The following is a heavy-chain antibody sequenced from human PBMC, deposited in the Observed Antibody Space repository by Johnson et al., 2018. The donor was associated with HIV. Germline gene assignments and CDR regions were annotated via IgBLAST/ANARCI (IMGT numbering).Heavy chain of an antibody. D-gene: IGHD3-16*01. CDR1: GFTFSS. Sequence: QVQLVESGGGVVQPGRSLRLSCAASGFTFSSMHWDRQAPGKGLEWVAVISHDGSNKYYADSVKGRFTISRDNSKNTLYLQMNSLRAEDTAVYYCAREEGSGEPPNAFDIWGQGTMVTVSS. CDR2: ISHDGSNK. V-gene: IGHV3-30*03. J-gene: IGHJ3*02. CDR3: AREEGSGEPPNAFDI.